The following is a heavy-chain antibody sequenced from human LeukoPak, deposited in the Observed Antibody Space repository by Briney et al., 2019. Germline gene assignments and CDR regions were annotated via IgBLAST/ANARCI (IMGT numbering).Heavy chain of an antibody. V-gene: IGHV4-4*07. CDR3: ARDGYKYYYYYYMDV. CDR1: GVSISSYY. J-gene: IGHJ6*03. Sequence: SETLSLTCTVSGVSISSYYWSWIRQPAGKGLEWIGRVSTSGSTNYNPSLKSRVTMSVDTSENQFSLKLSSVTAADTAVYYCARDGYKYYYYYYMDVWGKGTTVTISS. D-gene: IGHD5-24*01. CDR2: VSTSGST.